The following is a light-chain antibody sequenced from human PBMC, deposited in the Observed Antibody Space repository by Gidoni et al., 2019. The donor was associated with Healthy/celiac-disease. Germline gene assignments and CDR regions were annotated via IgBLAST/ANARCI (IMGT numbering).Light chain of an antibody. Sequence: SELTQDPDVSDALGQTVRITSQGYILSSYYASWYQQKPGQAPVLVIYGKNNRPSGIPDRFSGSSSGNTASLTITGAQAEDEADYYCNSRDSSGNLVVFGGGTKLTVL. V-gene: IGLV3-19*01. CDR1: ILSSYY. J-gene: IGLJ2*01. CDR3: NSRDSSGNLVV. CDR2: GKN.